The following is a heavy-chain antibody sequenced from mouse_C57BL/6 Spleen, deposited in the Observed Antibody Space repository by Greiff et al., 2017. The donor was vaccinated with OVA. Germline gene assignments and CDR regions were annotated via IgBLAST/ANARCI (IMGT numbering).Heavy chain of an antibody. CDR3: ASPYDGGFAY. J-gene: IGHJ3*01. CDR1: GYAFSSSW. V-gene: IGHV1-82*01. D-gene: IGHD2-12*01. Sequence: QVQLKESGPELVKPGASVKISCKASGYAFSSSWMNWVKQRPGKGLEWIGRIYPGDGDTNYNGKFKGKATLTADKSSSTAYMQLSSLTSEDAAVYFCASPYDGGFAYWGQGTLVTVSA. CDR2: IYPGDGDT.